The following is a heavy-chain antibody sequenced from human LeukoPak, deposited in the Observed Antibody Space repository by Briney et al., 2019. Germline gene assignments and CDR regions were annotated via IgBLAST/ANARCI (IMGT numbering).Heavy chain of an antibody. D-gene: IGHD3-22*01. CDR1: GGSISSYY. CDR3: ARGGDSSGYPLFAY. CDR2: IYYSGSA. Sequence: SETLSLTCTVSGGSISSYYWSWIRQPPGKGLEWIGYIYYSGSANYNPSLKSRVTISVDTSKNQFSLKLSSVTAADTAVYYCARGGDSSGYPLFAYWGQGTLVTVSS. V-gene: IGHV4-59*01. J-gene: IGHJ4*02.